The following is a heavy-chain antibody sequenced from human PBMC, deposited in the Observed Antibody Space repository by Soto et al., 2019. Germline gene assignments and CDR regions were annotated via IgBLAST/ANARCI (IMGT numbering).Heavy chain of an antibody. D-gene: IGHD2-2*01. Sequence: EVQLLESGGGLVQPGGSLRLSCAASGFTFSNYAMSWVRQAPGKGLEWVSVISGSGGNTQYADSVKGRFTISRDNSKNTRHLQMNGLRVEDTAVYYCAKGLRVVASAIDSWGQGTLVTVSS. CDR3: AKGLRVVASAIDS. V-gene: IGHV3-23*01. J-gene: IGHJ4*02. CDR1: GFTFSNYA. CDR2: ISGSGGNT.